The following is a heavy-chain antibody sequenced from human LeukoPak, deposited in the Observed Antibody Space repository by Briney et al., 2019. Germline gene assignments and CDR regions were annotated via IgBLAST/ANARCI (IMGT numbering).Heavy chain of an antibody. V-gene: IGHV4-38-2*01. Sequence: PSETLSLTCAVSGYSISSGYYWGWIRQPPGKGLEWIGEINHSGSTNYNPSLKSRVTISVDTSKNQFSLKLSSVTAADTAVYYCARHVDTAMVTIDYWGQGTLVTVSS. CDR3: ARHVDTAMVTIDY. J-gene: IGHJ4*02. CDR1: GYSISSGYY. D-gene: IGHD5-18*01. CDR2: INHSGST.